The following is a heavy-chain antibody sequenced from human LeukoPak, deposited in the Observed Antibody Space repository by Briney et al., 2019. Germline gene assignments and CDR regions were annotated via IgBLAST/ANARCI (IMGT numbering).Heavy chain of an antibody. CDR1: GFTFSNYA. Sequence: GGSLRLSCAASGFTFSNYAMSWVRQAPEKGLEWVSVISTSGATTYNADSVKGRFTISRDNSKNTLYLHMNSLRAEDTAVYYCARDFTPFDYWGQGTLVTVSS. J-gene: IGHJ4*02. V-gene: IGHV3-23*01. CDR3: ARDFTPFDY. CDR2: ISTSGATT.